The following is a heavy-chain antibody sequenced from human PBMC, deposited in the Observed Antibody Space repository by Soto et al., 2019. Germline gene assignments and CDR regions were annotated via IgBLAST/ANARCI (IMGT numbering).Heavy chain of an antibody. D-gene: IGHD6-19*01. J-gene: IGHJ4*02. CDR2: IYHSGST. Sequence: SETLSLTCAVSGYSISSGHYWGWIRQPPGKGLEWIGSIYHSGSTYYNPSLKSRVTISVDTSKNQFSLKLSSVTAADTAVYYCARDVAVAGRPGSLNYWGQGTLVTVS. V-gene: IGHV4-38-2*02. CDR1: GYSISSGHY. CDR3: ARDVAVAGRPGSLNY.